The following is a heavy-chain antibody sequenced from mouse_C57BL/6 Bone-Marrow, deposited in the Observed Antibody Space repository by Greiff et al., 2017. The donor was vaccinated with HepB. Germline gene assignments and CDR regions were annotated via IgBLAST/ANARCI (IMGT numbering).Heavy chain of an antibody. V-gene: IGHV1-80*01. CDR1: GYAFSSYW. CDR3: ARWHYYGSRSDY. J-gene: IGHJ2*01. D-gene: IGHD1-1*01. Sequence: QVQLQQSGAELVKPGASVKISCKASGYAFSSYWMNWVKQRPGKGLEWIGQIYPGDGETNYNGNFKGKATLTADKSSSTAYMQLSSLTSEDSAVYFCARWHYYGSRSDYWGQGTTLTVSS. CDR2: IYPGDGET.